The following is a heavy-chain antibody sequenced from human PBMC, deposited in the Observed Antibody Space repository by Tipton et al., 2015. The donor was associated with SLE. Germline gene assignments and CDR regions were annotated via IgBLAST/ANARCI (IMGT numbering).Heavy chain of an antibody. D-gene: IGHD1-7*01. Sequence: SLRLSCAASGFTFSSYAMHWVRQAPGKGLEWVAVISYDGSNKYYADSVKGRFTISRDNAKNSLYLQMNSLRAEDTAVYYCAGETGTTSYYGMDVWGQGTTVTVSS. CDR3: AGETGTTSYYGMDV. J-gene: IGHJ6*02. V-gene: IGHV3-30-3*01. CDR1: GFTFSSYA. CDR2: ISYDGSNK.